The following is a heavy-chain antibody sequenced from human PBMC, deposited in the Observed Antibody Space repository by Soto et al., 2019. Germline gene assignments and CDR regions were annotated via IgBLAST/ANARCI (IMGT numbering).Heavy chain of an antibody. V-gene: IGHV3-11*01. CDR2: ISDSGSTI. CDR1: GFTFSDYY. Sequence: QMQLVQSGGGLVKPGGSLTLSCKASGFTFSDYYMIWVRQTPGKGLEWLSYISDSGSTIYYADSVRARFTIFRENAANSVYLQREGLTDGEPAFYSWARGGSGWTRGGWLGPWGQGSLVTVSS. CDR3: ARGGSGWTRGGWLGP. J-gene: IGHJ5*02. D-gene: IGHD1-26*01.